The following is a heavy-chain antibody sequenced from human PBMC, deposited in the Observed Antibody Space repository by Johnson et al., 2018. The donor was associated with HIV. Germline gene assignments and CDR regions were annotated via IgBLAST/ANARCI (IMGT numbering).Heavy chain of an antibody. J-gene: IGHJ3*02. CDR1: GFTVSSNY. CDR2: IYSGASS. D-gene: IGHD3-10*01. CDR3: ATSEGYGSGSPNAFDI. V-gene: IGHV3-66*03. Sequence: VRLVESGGGLIQPGGSLRLSCAVSGFTVSSNYMSWVRQAPGRGLEWVSVIYSGASSYAADSVKGRFTISRDNSKNTLYLLMNSLRAEDTAVYYCATSEGYGSGSPNAFDIWGQGTMVTVSS.